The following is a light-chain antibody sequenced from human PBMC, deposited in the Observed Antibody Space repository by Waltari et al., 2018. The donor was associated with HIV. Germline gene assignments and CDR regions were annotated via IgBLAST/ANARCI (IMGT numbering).Light chain of an antibody. V-gene: IGLV2-8*01. CDR1: TSDVGGYNS. CDR3: SSCAGSNNGV. J-gene: IGLJ3*02. Sequence: QSALTQPPSASGSPGQSVTLPCTEPTSDVGGYNSVPWYQQHPGKAPKLMIYEVSKRPSGVPDRFSGSKSGNTASLTVSGLQAEDEADYYCSSCAGSNNGVFGGGTKLTVL. CDR2: EVS.